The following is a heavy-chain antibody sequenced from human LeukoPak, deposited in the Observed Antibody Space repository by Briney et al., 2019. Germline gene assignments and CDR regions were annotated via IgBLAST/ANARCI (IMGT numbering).Heavy chain of an antibody. Sequence: ASVKVSCKASGYTSTSYGISWVRQAPGQGLEWMGWISAYNGNTNYAQKLQGRVTMTTDTSTSTAYMELRSLRSDDTAVYYCALSAKPFKSGLEARLDYWGQGTLVTVSS. CDR3: ALSAKPFKSGLEARLDY. V-gene: IGHV1-18*01. CDR1: GYTSTSYG. D-gene: IGHD3-3*01. J-gene: IGHJ4*02. CDR2: ISAYNGNT.